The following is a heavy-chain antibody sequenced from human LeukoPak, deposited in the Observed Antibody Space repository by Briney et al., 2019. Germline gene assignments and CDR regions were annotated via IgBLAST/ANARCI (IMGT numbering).Heavy chain of an antibody. CDR2: INHSGST. D-gene: IGHD6-6*01. V-gene: IGHV4-34*01. CDR1: GGSFSGYY. J-gene: IGHJ4*02. CDR3: ARRRVSIAARYYFDY. Sequence: PSETLSLTCAVYGGSFSGYYWSWIHQPPGKGLEWIGEINHSGSTNYNPSLKSRVTISVDTSKNQFSLKLSSVTAADTAVYYCARRRVSIAARYYFDYWGQGTLVTVSS.